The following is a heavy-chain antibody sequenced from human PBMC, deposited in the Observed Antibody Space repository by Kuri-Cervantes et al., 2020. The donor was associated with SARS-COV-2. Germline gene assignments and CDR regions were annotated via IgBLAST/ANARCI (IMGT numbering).Heavy chain of an antibody. D-gene: IGHD1-26*01. J-gene: IGHJ4*02. CDR3: ARDALLVGATGYYFDY. Sequence: SQTLSLTCAVYGGSFSGYYWSWIRQPPGKGLEWIGEIYHSGSTNYNPSLKSRVTISVDKSKNQFSLKLSSVTAADTAVYYCARDALLVGATGYYFDYWGQGTLVTVSS. CDR2: IYHSGST. CDR1: GGSFSGYY. V-gene: IGHV4-34*01.